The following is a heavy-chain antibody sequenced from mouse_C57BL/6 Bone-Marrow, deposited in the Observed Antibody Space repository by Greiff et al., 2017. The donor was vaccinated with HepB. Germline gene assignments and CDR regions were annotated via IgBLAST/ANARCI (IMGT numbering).Heavy chain of an antibody. V-gene: IGHV5-9*01. D-gene: IGHD3-2*02. CDR1: GFTFSSYT. CDR2: ISGGGGNT. J-gene: IGHJ2*01. CDR3: ARHGAAQATFDY. Sequence: EVKLVESGGGLVKPGGSLKLSCAASGFTFSSYTMSWVRQTPEKRLEWVATISGGGGNTYYPDSVKGRFTISRDNAKNTLYLQMSSLRSEDTALYYCARHGAAQATFDYWGQGTTLTVSS.